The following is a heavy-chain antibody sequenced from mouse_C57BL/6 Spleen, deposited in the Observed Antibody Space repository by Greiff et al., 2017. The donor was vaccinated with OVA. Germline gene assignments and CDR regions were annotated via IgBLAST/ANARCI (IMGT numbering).Heavy chain of an antibody. V-gene: IGHV5-4*03. CDR1: GFTFSSYA. D-gene: IGHD1-1*01. CDR2: ISDGGSYT. Sequence: EVKLMESGGGLVKPGGSLKLSCAASGFTFSSYAMSWVRQTPEKRLEWVATISDGGSYTYYPDNVKGRFTISRDNAKNNLYLQMSHLKSEDTAMYYWARGGEYYGSSPLAYWGQGTLVTVSA. J-gene: IGHJ3*01. CDR3: ARGGEYYGSSPLAY.